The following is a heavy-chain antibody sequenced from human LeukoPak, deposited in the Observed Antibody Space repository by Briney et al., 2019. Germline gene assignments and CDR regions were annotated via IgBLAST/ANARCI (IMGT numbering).Heavy chain of an antibody. CDR3: ARDMDGSGSFDY. CDR1: GYTFTSYG. V-gene: IGHV1-18*01. J-gene: IGHJ4*02. Sequence: ASVKVSCEASGYTFTSYGISWVRQAPGQGLEWMGWISGYKGNTNYAQKLQGRVTMTTDTSTSTAYMELRSLRSDDTAVYYCARDMDGSGSFDYWGQGTLVTVSS. CDR2: ISGYKGNT. D-gene: IGHD3-10*01.